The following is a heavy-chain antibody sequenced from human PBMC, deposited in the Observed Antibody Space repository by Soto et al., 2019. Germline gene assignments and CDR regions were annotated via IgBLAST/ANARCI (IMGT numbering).Heavy chain of an antibody. D-gene: IGHD2-21*01. J-gene: IGHJ5*02. Sequence: SETRCLPCAVSGGSISSSYLLTWVPQAPRKGLQWIGEIYHSGITKYNPSLRSRVSMSVDKSNNEFSLSLTSVTAADTAVYYCAALPHRIVVVFTEMPTWGQGILVTVSS. CDR3: AALPHRIVVVFTEMPT. CDR1: GGSISSSYL. CDR2: IYHSGIT. V-gene: IGHV4-4*02.